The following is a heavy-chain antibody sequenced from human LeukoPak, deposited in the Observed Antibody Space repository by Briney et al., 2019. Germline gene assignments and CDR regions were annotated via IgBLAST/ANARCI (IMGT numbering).Heavy chain of an antibody. CDR2: IRYDGSNK. V-gene: IGHV3-30*02. CDR3: GRGDSSSWFGSFDY. D-gene: IGHD6-13*01. CDR1: GFTFSSYG. J-gene: IGHJ4*02. Sequence: GGSLRLSCAASGFTFSSYGMHWVRQAPGKGLEWVAFIRYDGSNKYYADSVKGRFTISRDNSKNTLYLQLNSLRAEDTAVYYCGRGDSSSWFGSFDYWGQGTLVTVSS.